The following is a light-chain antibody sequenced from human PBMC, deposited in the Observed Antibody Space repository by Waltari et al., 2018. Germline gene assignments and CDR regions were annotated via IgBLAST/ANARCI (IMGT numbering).Light chain of an antibody. V-gene: IGKV3-15*01. CDR3: QQYHKWPPGG. Sequence: VVTQSPATLSVSPGKTVTLSCRASQRVNTNLAWYQQKPGQAPRLLIFAASTRAPGIPSRLGGSGSGTEFTLTITSLQFEDVGVYFCQQYHKWPPGGFGGGTKVEIE. CDR1: QRVNTN. CDR2: AAS. J-gene: IGKJ4*01.